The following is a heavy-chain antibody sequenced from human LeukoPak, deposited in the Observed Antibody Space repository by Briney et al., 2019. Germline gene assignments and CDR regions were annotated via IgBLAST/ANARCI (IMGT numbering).Heavy chain of an antibody. Sequence: PSETLSLTCAVYGGSFSGYYWSWIRQPPGKGLEWIGGINHDGSTNSNPSLRSRVTISVDTSKNQFSLRLTSVSAADTAVYYCARGARYLGWFVVGRPPSEYYLDNWGQGTQVTVSS. J-gene: IGHJ4*02. CDR2: INHDGST. CDR1: GGSFSGYY. V-gene: IGHV4-34*01. CDR3: ARGARYLGWFVVGRPPSEYYLDN. D-gene: IGHD3-3*01.